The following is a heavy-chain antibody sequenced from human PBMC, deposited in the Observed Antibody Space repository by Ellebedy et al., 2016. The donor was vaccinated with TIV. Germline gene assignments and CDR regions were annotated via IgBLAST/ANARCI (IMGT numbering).Heavy chain of an antibody. V-gene: IGHV3-23*01. CDR2: IFGSGGGI. J-gene: IGHJ3*01. D-gene: IGHD6-13*01. CDR1: GFTFSRYA. Sequence: GESLKISCAASGFTFSRYAMSWVRQAPGKGLEWVSGIFGSGGGISYADSVKGRFTISRDNSKSMVHLQMNSLRPDASAKYSCAKTPRGIAAPTYLEAFDVWGQGAMVTVSS. CDR3: AKTPRGIAAPTYLEAFDV.